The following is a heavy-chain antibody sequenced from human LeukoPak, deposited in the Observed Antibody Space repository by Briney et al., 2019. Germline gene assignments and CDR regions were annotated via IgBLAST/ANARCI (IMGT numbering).Heavy chain of an antibody. CDR3: ARDVAEKAPAGTNYFDY. J-gene: IGHJ4*02. CDR1: GFTFSDYY. V-gene: IGHV3-11*01. Sequence: PGGSLRLSCAASGFTFSDYYMSWIRQAPGKGLEWVSYISSSGNTIYYVDSVKGRFTISRDNAKNSLYLQMNSLRGEDTAVYYCARDVAEKAPAGTNYFDYWGQGTLVTVSS. D-gene: IGHD6-13*01. CDR2: ISSSGNTI.